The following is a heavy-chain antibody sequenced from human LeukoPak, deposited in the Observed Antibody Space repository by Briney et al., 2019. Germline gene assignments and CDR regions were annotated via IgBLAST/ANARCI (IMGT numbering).Heavy chain of an antibody. CDR1: GGSISSSNW. V-gene: IGHV4-4*02. Sequence: AETLSLTCAVSGGSISSSNWWSWVRQPPGKGLEWIGEIYHSGSTNYNPSLKSRVTISVDKSKNQFSLKLSSVTAADTAVYYCARSEITIDPREASFDYWGQGTLVTVSS. CDR3: ARSEITIDPREASFDY. J-gene: IGHJ4*02. CDR2: IYHSGST. D-gene: IGHD3-9*01.